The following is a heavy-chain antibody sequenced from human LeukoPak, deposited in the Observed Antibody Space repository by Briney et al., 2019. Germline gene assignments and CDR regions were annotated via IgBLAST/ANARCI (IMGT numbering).Heavy chain of an antibody. J-gene: IGHJ4*02. Sequence: PSETLSLTCTVSGASFSSGDQYWNWIRQSPGKGLEWIGSIHPSGRLYNNPPLKSRVTISIDTSKNQLSLNLNSVTAADTAVYFCSRGLDSRKLGYRGQGTLVTVSS. V-gene: IGHV4-31*03. CDR1: GASFSSGDQY. D-gene: IGHD3-22*01. CDR2: IHPSGRL. CDR3: SRGLDSRKLGY.